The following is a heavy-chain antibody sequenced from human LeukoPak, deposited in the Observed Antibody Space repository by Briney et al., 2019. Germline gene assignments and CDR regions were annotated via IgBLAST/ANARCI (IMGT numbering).Heavy chain of an antibody. CDR3: AKDTRQYSTSGEFDY. CDR1: GFTLYKYA. D-gene: IGHD6-6*01. V-gene: IGHV3-9*03. J-gene: IGHJ4*02. CDR2: ICWNSGSI. Sequence: GGSLRLSCAPSGFTLYKYAMHSVRDAPGKGLEWGSGICWNSGSIGYADSVKGRFTISRDNAKNSLYLQMNSLRAEDMALYYCAKDTRQYSTSGEFDYWGQGTLVTVSS.